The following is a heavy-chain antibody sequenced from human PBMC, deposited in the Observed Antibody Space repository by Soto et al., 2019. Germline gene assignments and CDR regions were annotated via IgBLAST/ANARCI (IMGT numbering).Heavy chain of an antibody. CDR2: ISAHNGKT. CDR1: GYTFTSYG. CDR3: ARGRYGDY. J-gene: IGHJ4*02. D-gene: IGHD4-17*01. V-gene: IGHV1-18*01. Sequence: ASLKVSCKASGYTFTSYGIAWVRQAPGQGLEWMGWISAHNGKTEYAQKFQGRVTVTRDTSTSTAYLELRSLRSDDTALYYCARGRYGDYWGQGALVTVSS.